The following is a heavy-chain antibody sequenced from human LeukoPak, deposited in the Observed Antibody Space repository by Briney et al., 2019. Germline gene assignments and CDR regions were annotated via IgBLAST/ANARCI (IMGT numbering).Heavy chain of an antibody. J-gene: IGHJ4*02. CDR3: ATAGPPEQQLVPVD. V-gene: IGHV1-24*01. CDR1: GYTLTELS. Sequence: WASVTVSCMVSGYTLTELSMHWVRQAPGKGLGWMGGFDPEDGETIYAQKFQGRVTMTEDTSTDTAYMEMSSLRSEDTAVYYCATAGPPEQQLVPVDWGQGTLVTVSS. CDR2: FDPEDGET. D-gene: IGHD6-13*01.